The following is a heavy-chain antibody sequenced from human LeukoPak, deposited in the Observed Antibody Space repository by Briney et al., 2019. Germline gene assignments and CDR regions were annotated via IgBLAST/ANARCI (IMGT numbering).Heavy chain of an antibody. J-gene: IGHJ5*02. D-gene: IGHD6-13*01. V-gene: IGHV1-8*01. CDR3: ARYGSYSSSLALDP. CDR2: MNPNSGNT. Sequence: GASVKVSCKASGYTFTSYDINWVRQATGQGLEWMGWMNPNSGNTGYAQKFQGRVTMTRNTSMSTAYMELSSLRSEDTAVYYCARYGSYSSSLALDPWGQGTLVTVSS. CDR1: GYTFTSYD.